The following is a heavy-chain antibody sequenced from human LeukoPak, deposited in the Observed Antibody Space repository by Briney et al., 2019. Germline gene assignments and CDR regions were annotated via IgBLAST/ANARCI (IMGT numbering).Heavy chain of an antibody. CDR3: ARLDGLAY. CDR1: GYSFTSSW. Sequence: GESLKISCKGSGYSFTSSWINWGRQMPGTGLGWMGRIDPSDSYTNYSPSFKGLVTVSADNSLSTAYLQWSRLKASDTAVDSCARLDGLAYWGQGTLVTVSS. CDR2: IDPSDSYT. V-gene: IGHV5-10-1*01. J-gene: IGHJ4*02. D-gene: IGHD1-1*01.